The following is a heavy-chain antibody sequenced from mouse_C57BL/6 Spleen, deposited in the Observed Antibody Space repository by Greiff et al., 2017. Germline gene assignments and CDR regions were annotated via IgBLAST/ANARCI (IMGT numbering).Heavy chain of an antibody. CDR2: ISDGGSYT. J-gene: IGHJ1*03. Sequence: DVMLVESGGGLVKPGGSLKLSCAASGFTFSSYAMSWVRQTPEKRLEWVATISDGGSYTYYPDNVKGRFTISRDNAKNNLYLQMSHLKSEDTAMYYCARGAGYYFYWYFDVWGTGTTVTVSS. V-gene: IGHV5-4*03. CDR1: GFTFSSYA. D-gene: IGHD2-3*01. CDR3: ARGAGYYFYWYFDV.